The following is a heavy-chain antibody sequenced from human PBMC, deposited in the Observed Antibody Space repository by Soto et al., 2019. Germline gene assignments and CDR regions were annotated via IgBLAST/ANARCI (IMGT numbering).Heavy chain of an antibody. J-gene: IGHJ5*01. CDR1: GGSISSGGYY. CDR2: IYYSGGA. CDR3: GRVVEGATRHTDLDS. D-gene: IGHD2-21*01. V-gene: IGHV4-31*08. Sequence: LSLTCTVSGGSISSGGYYWSWIRQHPGKGLEWIGYIYYSGGAHYNSSLKSRVTISVDTANNQVSLRMRSLTAADTAVYYCGRVVEGATRHTDLDSWGQGTLVTVSS.